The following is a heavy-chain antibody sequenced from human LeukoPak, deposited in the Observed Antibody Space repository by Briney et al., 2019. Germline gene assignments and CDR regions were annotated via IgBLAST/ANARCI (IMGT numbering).Heavy chain of an antibody. J-gene: IGHJ4*02. Sequence: PSETLSLTCTVSGASSVSSGSYYWSWIRQPPGKGLEWIGYIYYSGSTNYNPSLKSRVTISIDRSKNQFSLNLTSVTAADTAVYYCARVGPTREYYLDFWGQGTLVAVSS. CDR3: ARVGPTREYYLDF. D-gene: IGHD2-2*01. V-gene: IGHV4-61*01. CDR1: GASSVSSGSYY. CDR2: IYYSGST.